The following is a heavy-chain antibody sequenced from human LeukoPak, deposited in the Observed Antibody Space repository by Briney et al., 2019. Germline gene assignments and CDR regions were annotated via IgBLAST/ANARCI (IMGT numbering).Heavy chain of an antibody. J-gene: IGHJ4*02. CDR2: INPNSGGT. D-gene: IGHD3-22*01. CDR3: STTNCRNSSGYPFDS. V-gene: IGHV1-2*02. CDR1: GYTFTGHY. Sequence: ASVKVSCKASGYTFTGHYMHWVRQAPGQGLEWLGWINPNSGGTDYAQKFHGRVTMTSDTSINTAYMEMSGLTSDDTAFYYCSTTNCRNSSGYPFDSWGQGTLVTVSS.